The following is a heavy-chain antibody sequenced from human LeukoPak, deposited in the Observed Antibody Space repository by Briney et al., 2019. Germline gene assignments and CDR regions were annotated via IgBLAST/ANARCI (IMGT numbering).Heavy chain of an antibody. J-gene: IGHJ4*02. CDR1: GFTFSDYS. D-gene: IGHD5-24*01. CDR3: ARDYKYAFDN. V-gene: IGHV3-48*01. Sequence: GGSLRLSCAASGFTFSDYSMNWVRQAPGKGLEWISYIGIDSGNTNYADSVKGRFTISGDEAKNSLYLQMNSLRVEDTAVYYCARDYKYAFDNWGQGTLVTVSS. CDR2: IGIDSGNT.